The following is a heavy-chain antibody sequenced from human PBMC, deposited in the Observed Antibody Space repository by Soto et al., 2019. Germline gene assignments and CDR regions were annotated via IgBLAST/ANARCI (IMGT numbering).Heavy chain of an antibody. CDR2: IWYDGSNK. CDR1: GFTFSSYG. J-gene: IGHJ3*02. D-gene: IGHD5-18*01. V-gene: IGHV3-30*02. CDR3: RGIRELWPDAFDI. Sequence: GGSLRLSCAASGFTFSSYGMHWVRQAPGKGLEWVAVIWYDGSNKYYADSVKGRFTISRDNSKNTLYLQMNSLRAEDTAVYYCRGIRELWPDAFDIWGKGTMVTVSS.